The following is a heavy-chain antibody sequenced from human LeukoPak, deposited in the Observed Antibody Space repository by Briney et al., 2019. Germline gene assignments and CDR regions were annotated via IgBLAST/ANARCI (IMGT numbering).Heavy chain of an antibody. CDR2: INSDGSST. V-gene: IGHV3-74*01. CDR3: TRDVGSGWIHFDY. CDR1: GFTFGSYW. Sequence: PGGSLRLFCAASGFTFGSYWMHWVRQAPGKGLVWVSRINSDGSSTNYADSVRGRFTISRDNAKNTVYLQMNSLRAEDTALYYCTRDVGSGWIHFDYWGQGTPVTVSS. J-gene: IGHJ4*02. D-gene: IGHD6-19*01.